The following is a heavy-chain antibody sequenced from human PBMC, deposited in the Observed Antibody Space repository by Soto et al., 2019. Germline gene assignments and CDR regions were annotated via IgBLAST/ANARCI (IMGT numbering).Heavy chain of an antibody. CDR3: ARVRNSGYDYYFDY. CDR1: GYTFTSYA. CDR2: INAGNGNT. Sequence: ASVKVSCKASGYTFTSYAMHWVRQAPGQRLEWMGWINAGNGNTKYSQKFQGRVTITRDTSASTAYMELSSLRSEDTAVYYCARVRNSGYDYYFDYWGQGTPVTVSS. V-gene: IGHV1-3*01. J-gene: IGHJ4*02. D-gene: IGHD5-12*01.